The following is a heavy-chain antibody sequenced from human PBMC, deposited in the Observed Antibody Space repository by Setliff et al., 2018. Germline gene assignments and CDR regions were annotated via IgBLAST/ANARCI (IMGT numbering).Heavy chain of an antibody. V-gene: IGHV1-18*01. CDR2: ISAYNGKT. Sequence: RASVKVSCKASGYTLSNSILSWVRQAPGQGLEWMGWISAYNGKTYFAQKFQDRITLTTDTSTNTGYLELRGLRSDDTAVYYCLRLVRYCTKIACQATSGDEVWGLGTLVTVSS. CDR3: LRLVRYCTKIACQATSGDEV. D-gene: IGHD2-8*01. J-gene: IGHJ4*02. CDR1: GYTLSNSI.